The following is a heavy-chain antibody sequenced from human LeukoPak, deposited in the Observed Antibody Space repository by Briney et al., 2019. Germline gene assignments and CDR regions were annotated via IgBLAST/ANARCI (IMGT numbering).Heavy chain of an antibody. J-gene: IGHJ6*04. CDR3: ARVGDIVVVPAAILDV. CDR2: VHYSGST. V-gene: IGHV4-59*06. Sequence: SETLSLTCAVYGGSFSGYYWSWIRQTPGKGLEWIGYVHYSGSTYYNPSLESRVTISIDTSRGQFSPKLSSVTAADTAVYHCARVGDIVVVPAAILDVWGKGTTVTVSS. D-gene: IGHD2-2*01. CDR1: GGSFSGYY.